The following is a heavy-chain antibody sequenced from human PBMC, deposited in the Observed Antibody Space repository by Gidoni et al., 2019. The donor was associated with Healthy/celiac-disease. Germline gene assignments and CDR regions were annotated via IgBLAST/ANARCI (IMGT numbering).Heavy chain of an antibody. J-gene: IGHJ4*02. CDR1: GLTFSSYS. Sequence: EVQLVESGGGLVKPGGSLRLSCAASGLTFSSYSMNWVRQAPGKGLEWVSSISSSSSYIYYADSVKGRFTISRDNAKNSLYLQMNSLRAEDTAVYYCARTMAYSSGYIDYWGQGTLVTVSS. CDR3: ARTMAYSSGYIDY. V-gene: IGHV3-21*01. CDR2: ISSSSSYI. D-gene: IGHD6-19*01.